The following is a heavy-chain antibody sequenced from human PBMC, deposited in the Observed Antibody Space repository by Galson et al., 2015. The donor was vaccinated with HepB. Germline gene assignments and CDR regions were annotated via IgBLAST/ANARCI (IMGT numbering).Heavy chain of an antibody. Sequence: SVKVSCKASGYTFTSHDINWVRQATGQGLEWMGIINPSGGSTSYAQKFQGRVTMTRDTSTSTVYMELSSLRSEDTAVYYCARDLEGATYGLGYWGQGTLVTVSS. V-gene: IGHV1-46*01. CDR1: GYTFTSHD. CDR2: INPSGGST. D-gene: IGHD1-26*01. J-gene: IGHJ4*02. CDR3: ARDLEGATYGLGY.